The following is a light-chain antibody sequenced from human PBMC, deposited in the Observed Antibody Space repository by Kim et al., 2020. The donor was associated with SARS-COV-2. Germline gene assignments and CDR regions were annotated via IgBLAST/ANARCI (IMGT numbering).Light chain of an antibody. CDR1: QSVISY. V-gene: IGKV3-11*01. J-gene: IGKJ4*02. CDR2: DGS. Sequence: EVILTQSPATLSLSPGERATLSCRASQSVISYLAWYQQKPGQAPRLLIYDGSNRATGIPARFSGSGSGTDFTLTISRLEPEDFAVYYYQHSKTWPGTFGGGTKVDIK. CDR3: QHSKTWPGT.